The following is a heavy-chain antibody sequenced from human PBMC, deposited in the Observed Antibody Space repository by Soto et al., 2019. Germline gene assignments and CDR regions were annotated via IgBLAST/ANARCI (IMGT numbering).Heavy chain of an antibody. CDR3: ARDRCSGGSCYPYYYYGTDV. Sequence: SETLSLTCTVSGGSISSYYWSWIRQPPGKGLEWIGYIYYSGSTNYNPSQKSRVTKSEDTSKNQISLKMSSENAADTALYYCARDRCSGGSCYPYYYYGTDVWGQGTTVTVS. CDR2: IYYSGST. V-gene: IGHV4-59*01. CDR1: GGSISSYY. D-gene: IGHD2-15*01. J-gene: IGHJ6*02.